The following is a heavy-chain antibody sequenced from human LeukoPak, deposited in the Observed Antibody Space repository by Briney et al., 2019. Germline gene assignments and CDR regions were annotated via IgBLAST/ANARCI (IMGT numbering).Heavy chain of an antibody. V-gene: IGHV4-39*01. CDR3: ARRVYGDNQNPYFDY. J-gene: IGHJ4*02. CDR1: GGSISSSSYY. CDR2: IYYSGST. D-gene: IGHD5/OR15-5a*01. Sequence: PSETLSLTCTVSGGSISSSSYYWGWIRQPPGKGLEWIGSIYYSGSTYYNPSLKSRVTISVDTSKNQFSLKLSSVTAADTAVYYCARRVYGDNQNPYFDYCGQGTLVTVSS.